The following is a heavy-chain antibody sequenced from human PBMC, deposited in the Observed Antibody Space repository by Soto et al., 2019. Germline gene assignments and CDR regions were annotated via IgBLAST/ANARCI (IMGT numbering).Heavy chain of an antibody. CDR1: GYSLSSGYY. CDR3: ARVRRYSNSFDY. Sequence: QVQLQESGPGLVKPSETLSLTCAVSGYSLSSGYYWGWIRQPPGKGLEWIGSIYHSGSTYYNPSLKSRVTISVDTSKNQFPLKLSSVTAADTAVYYCARVRRYSNSFDYWGQGTLVTVSS. V-gene: IGHV4-38-2*01. D-gene: IGHD4-4*01. J-gene: IGHJ4*02. CDR2: IYHSGST.